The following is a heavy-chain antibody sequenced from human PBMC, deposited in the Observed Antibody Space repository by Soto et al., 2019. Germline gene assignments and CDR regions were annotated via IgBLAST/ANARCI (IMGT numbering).Heavy chain of an antibody. Sequence: QVQLVQSGAEVRKPGSSVKVSCKASGDTFSNYAISWVCQAPGQGLEWMGGIIPIFGTANNAQTFQDRVTITPDDSTSTADMELGSLIPEDTVVYYCASLLPTVAGTYYSYGMDVWGQGTTVIGSS. CDR3: ASLLPTVAGTYYSYGMDV. J-gene: IGHJ6*02. D-gene: IGHD6-19*01. CDR1: GDTFSNYA. V-gene: IGHV1-69*01. CDR2: IIPIFGTA.